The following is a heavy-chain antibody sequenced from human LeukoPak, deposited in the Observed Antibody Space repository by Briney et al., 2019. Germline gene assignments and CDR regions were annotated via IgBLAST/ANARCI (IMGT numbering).Heavy chain of an antibody. CDR3: ARRDYYDSTNYFPD. Sequence: PSGTLSLTCAVSGGSISSSNWWSWVRQPPGKGLEWIGEIYQSGSTNYNASLKSRVTMSVDKPKNQFSLKLSSVTAADTAVYYCARRDYYDSTNYFPDWGQGTLVTVS. V-gene: IGHV4-4*02. D-gene: IGHD3-22*01. J-gene: IGHJ4*02. CDR1: GGSISSSNW. CDR2: IYQSGST.